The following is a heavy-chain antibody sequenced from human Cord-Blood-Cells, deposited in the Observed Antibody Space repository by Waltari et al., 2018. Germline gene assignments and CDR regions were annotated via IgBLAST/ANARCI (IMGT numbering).Heavy chain of an antibody. V-gene: IGHV7-4-1*02. J-gene: IGHJ3*02. Sequence: QVQLVQSGYEWKKPGASVKVSCKASGYTFTSYAMNWVRQAPGQGLDWMGWINTNTGNPTYAQGFTGRFVFSLDTSVSTAYLQISSLKAEDTAVYYCASSSRGIVVVPAASGDAFDIWGQGTMVTVSS. CDR2: INTNTGNP. D-gene: IGHD2-2*01. CDR3: ASSSRGIVVVPAASGDAFDI. CDR1: GYTFTSYA.